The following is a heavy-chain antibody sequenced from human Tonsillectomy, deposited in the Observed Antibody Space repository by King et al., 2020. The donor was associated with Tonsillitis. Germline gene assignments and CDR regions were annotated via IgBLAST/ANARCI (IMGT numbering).Heavy chain of an antibody. CDR1: GFTFNNYD. V-gene: IGHV3-30*18. Sequence: VQLVESGGGVVQPGRSLRLSCAASGFTFNNYDMHWVRQAPGKGLEWVAVISYDGSNKYYEDSVKGRFTISRDNSKNTLYLQMNSLRTEDTAVYYCAKGIWKLPRYTLLNEAFDIWGQGTMVTVSS. CDR3: AKGIWKLPRYTLLNEAFDI. J-gene: IGHJ3*02. CDR2: ISYDGSNK. D-gene: IGHD2-15*01.